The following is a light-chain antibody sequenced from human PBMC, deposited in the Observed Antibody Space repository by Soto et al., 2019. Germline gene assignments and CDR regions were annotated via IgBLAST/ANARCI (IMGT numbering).Light chain of an antibody. J-gene: IGKJ3*01. CDR2: GAS. CDR1: QSVSSSY. Sequence: EIVLTQSPGTLSLSPGERATLSCRASQSVSSSYLALYQQKPGQAPRLLIYGASSRPPGIPDRFSGSGSGTDFTLTISRLEPEDFAVYYCQQYGSSPEFTFGPGTKVDI. CDR3: QQYGSSPEFT. V-gene: IGKV3-20*01.